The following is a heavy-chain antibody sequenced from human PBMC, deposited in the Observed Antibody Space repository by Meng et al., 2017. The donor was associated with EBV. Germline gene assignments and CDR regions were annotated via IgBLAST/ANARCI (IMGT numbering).Heavy chain of an antibody. CDR1: GVPFRYYA. D-gene: IGHD3-10*01. CDR2: FLPRLGAP. CDR3: ASESGRGYTPDY. V-gene: IGHV1-69*01. J-gene: IGHJ4*02. Sequence: VHVAAEVKKPGSSVKDSCKTSGVPFRYYAISWVRQAPGQGLEWLGGFLPRLGAPNYAQKFHGRVKITADESTSTHYMDLSSLRSEDTAIYYCASESGRGYTPDYWGQGTLVTVSS.